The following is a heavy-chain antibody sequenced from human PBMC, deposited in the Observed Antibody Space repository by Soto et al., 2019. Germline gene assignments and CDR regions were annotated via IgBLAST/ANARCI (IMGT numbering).Heavy chain of an antibody. CDR3: ATQLATSQDAFDV. Sequence: DSLKISCEGSGYGFTVYLIGWVRRMPGKGLEWVGIIYPGGDSDTRYSPSFQGQVTISADKSINTAYLQWSSLKASDTAMYYCATQLATSQDAFDVWGLGTMVTVSS. J-gene: IGHJ3*01. CDR1: GYGFTVYL. V-gene: IGHV5-51*01. D-gene: IGHD2-2*01. CDR2: IYPGGDSDT.